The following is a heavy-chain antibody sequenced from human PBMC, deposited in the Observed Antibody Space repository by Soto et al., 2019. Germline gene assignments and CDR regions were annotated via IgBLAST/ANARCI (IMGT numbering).Heavy chain of an antibody. CDR1: GFTFSSYG. Sequence: GGSLRLSCAASGFTFSSYGMHWVRQAPGKGLEWVAVIWYDGSNKYYADSVKGRFTISRDNSKNTLYLQMNSLRAEDTTVYYCASERPPRGYYGMDVWGQGTTVTVSS. V-gene: IGHV3-33*01. CDR2: IWYDGSNK. D-gene: IGHD3-10*01. CDR3: ASERPPRGYYGMDV. J-gene: IGHJ6*02.